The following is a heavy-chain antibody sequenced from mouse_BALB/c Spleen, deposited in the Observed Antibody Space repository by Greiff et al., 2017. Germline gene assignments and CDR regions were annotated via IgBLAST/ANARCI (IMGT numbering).Heavy chain of an antibody. Sequence: EVMLVESGGGLVQPGGSRKLSCAASGFTFSSFGMHWVRQAPEKGLEWVAYISSGSSTIYYADTVKGRFTISRDNPKNTLFLQMTSLRSEDTAMYYCARSRDYAPFDYWGQGTTLTVSS. D-gene: IGHD2-4*01. J-gene: IGHJ2*01. CDR2: ISSGSSTI. CDR3: ARSRDYAPFDY. CDR1: GFTFSSFG. V-gene: IGHV5-17*02.